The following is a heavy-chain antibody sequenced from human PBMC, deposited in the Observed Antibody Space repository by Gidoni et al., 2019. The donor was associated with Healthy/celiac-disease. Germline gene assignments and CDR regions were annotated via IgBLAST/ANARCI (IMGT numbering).Heavy chain of an antibody. Sequence: EVQLVQSGAEVKTPGESLKISCKGSGYSVTSYWTGWGRQMPGKGLEWMGIIYPGDSDTRSSPSFQGQVTISADKSISTAYLQWSSLKASDTAMYYCASVGLGGRCSSTSCYGNYYFDYWGQGTLVTVSS. CDR2: IYPGDSDT. J-gene: IGHJ4*02. CDR3: ASVGLGGRCSSTSCYGNYYFDY. CDR1: GYSVTSYW. D-gene: IGHD2-2*01. V-gene: IGHV5-51*01.